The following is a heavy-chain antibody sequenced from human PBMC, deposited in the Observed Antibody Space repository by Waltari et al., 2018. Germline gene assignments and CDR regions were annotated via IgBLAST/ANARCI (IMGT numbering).Heavy chain of an antibody. CDR2: IKQDGSES. V-gene: IGHV3-7*01. J-gene: IGHJ5*02. Sequence: EVQLVESGGGLVQPGGSLRLSCAASGSTFSNYWMDWVRQAPGKGLEWVANIKQDGSESHYVDSVKGRFTISRDNAQNLLYLQINRLRDEDTAVYYCSVSLNHWGQGTLVTVSS. CDR3: SVSLNH. CDR1: GSTFSNYW.